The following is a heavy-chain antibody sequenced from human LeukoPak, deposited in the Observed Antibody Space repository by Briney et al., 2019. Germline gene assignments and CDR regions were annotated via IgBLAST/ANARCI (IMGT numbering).Heavy chain of an antibody. J-gene: IGHJ4*02. Sequence: RRSLRLAWAAAAFTLGSYGVHCVRQAAGEGLGWVAFIRHDGSNKHYADSVKGRFTITRDNFKNTMYLQMNTLRAEDMALYYCEKDISSGWSFFFDYWGQGTLVTVSS. V-gene: IGHV3-30*02. D-gene: IGHD6-19*01. CDR3: EKDISSGWSFFFDY. CDR1: AFTLGSYG. CDR2: IRHDGSNK.